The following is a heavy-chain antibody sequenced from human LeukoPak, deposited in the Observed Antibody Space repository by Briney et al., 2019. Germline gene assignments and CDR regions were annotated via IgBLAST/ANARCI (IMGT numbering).Heavy chain of an antibody. D-gene: IGHD3-22*01. CDR3: AKVEDYYDSSSYYR. Sequence: GGSLRLSCAASGFTVSLYYMTWVRQAPGKGLEWVSVIYSGGPTYYADSVKGRFTISRDNSKNTVYLQMNSLRGEDTAVYYCAKVEDYYDSSSYYRWGQGTLVTVSS. CDR2: IYSGGPT. V-gene: IGHV3-53*01. J-gene: IGHJ4*02. CDR1: GFTVSLYY.